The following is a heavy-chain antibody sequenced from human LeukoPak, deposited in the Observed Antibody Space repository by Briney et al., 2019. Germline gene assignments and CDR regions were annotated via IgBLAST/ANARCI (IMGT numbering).Heavy chain of an antibody. V-gene: IGHV4-61*01. CDR3: ARFSIVVVPAAMKRDYYFDY. Sequence: SETLSLTCTVSGGSVSSGSYYWSWIRQPPGTGLEWIGYIYYSGSTNYNPSLKSRVTISVDTSKNQFSLKLSSVTAADTAVYYCARFSIVVVPAAMKRDYYFDYWGQGTLVTVSS. D-gene: IGHD2-2*01. CDR2: IYYSGST. CDR1: GGSVSSGSYY. J-gene: IGHJ4*02.